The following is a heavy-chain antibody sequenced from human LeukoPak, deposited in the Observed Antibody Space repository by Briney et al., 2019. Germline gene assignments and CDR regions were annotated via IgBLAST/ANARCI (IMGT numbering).Heavy chain of an antibody. V-gene: IGHV4-34*01. Sequence: PSETLSLTCAVSGGSFSGYYWSWIRQPPGKGLEWIGEINHSGSTNYNPSLKSRVTISVDTSKNQFSLKLSSVTAADTAVYYCARGGSGYDYVWGSYRYLGYWGQGTLVTVSS. J-gene: IGHJ4*02. CDR1: GGSFSGYY. D-gene: IGHD3-16*02. CDR2: INHSGST. CDR3: ARGGSGYDYVWGSYRYLGY.